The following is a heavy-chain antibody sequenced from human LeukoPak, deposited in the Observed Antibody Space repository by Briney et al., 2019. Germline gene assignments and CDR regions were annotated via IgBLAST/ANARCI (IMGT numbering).Heavy chain of an antibody. CDR1: GYTFTSYD. CDR3: ARDMTGNPWGSYRSDAFDI. Sequence: ASVKVSCKASGYTFTSYDINWVRQATGQGLEWMGWMNPNSGNTGYAQKFQGRVTMTRNTSISTAYMELRSLRSDDTAVYYCARDMTGNPWGSYRSDAFDIWGQGTMVTVSS. V-gene: IGHV1-8*01. J-gene: IGHJ3*02. CDR2: MNPNSGNT. D-gene: IGHD3-16*02.